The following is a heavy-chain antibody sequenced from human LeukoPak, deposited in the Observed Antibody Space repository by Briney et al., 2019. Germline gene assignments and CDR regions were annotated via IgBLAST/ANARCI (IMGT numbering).Heavy chain of an antibody. V-gene: IGHV3-33*08. CDR2: IWYDGSNK. Sequence: PGGSLRLSCAASGFTFSGYGMHWVRQAPGKGLEWVAVIWYDGSNKYYADSVKGRFTISRDNSKDTLYLQMNSLRAEDTAVYYCARGLSDPDYWGQGTLVTVSS. CDR1: GFTFSGYG. CDR3: ARGLSDPDY. J-gene: IGHJ4*02.